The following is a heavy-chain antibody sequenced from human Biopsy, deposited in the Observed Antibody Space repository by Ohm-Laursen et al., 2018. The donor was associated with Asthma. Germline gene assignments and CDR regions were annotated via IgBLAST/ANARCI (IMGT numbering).Heavy chain of an antibody. CDR3: ARAVDYSHYYGIDV. Sequence: SVKVSCKTSGYTFNSAGITWGEQPPGQGLGGMGWISVYNGNTKVAQKLQDRVTMITDTSTSTAYMELRSLRSDDTAVYFCARAVDYSHYYGIDVWGQGTTVTVS. D-gene: IGHD3-10*01. CDR1: GYTFNSAG. V-gene: IGHV1-18*01. CDR2: ISVYNGNT. J-gene: IGHJ6*02.